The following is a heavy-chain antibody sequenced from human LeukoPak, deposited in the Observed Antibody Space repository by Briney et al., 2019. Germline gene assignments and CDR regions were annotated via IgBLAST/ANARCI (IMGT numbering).Heavy chain of an antibody. CDR2: ISGSGGST. D-gene: IGHD3-9*01. Sequence: GGSLRLSCAASGFTFSSYAMSWVRQAPGKGLEWVSAISGSGGSTYYADSVKGRFTIYRDNSKNTLYLQMNSLRAEDKAVYYCAKDLLILTGYKKNRGHYFDYWGQGTLVTVSS. J-gene: IGHJ4*02. V-gene: IGHV3-23*01. CDR3: AKDLLILTGYKKNRGHYFDY. CDR1: GFTFSSYA.